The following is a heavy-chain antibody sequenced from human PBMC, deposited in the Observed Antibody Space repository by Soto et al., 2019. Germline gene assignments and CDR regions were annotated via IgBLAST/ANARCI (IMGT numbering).Heavy chain of an antibody. CDR3: ARMKDGDHWVFDY. V-gene: IGHV4-31*03. CDR2: IYYSGST. Sequence: QVQLQESGPGLVKPSQTLSLTCTVSGGSISSGGYYWSWIRQHPGKGLEWIGYIYYSGSTYYNPSLKSRVTISVDTSKNQCSLKLSSVTAADTAVYYCARMKDGDHWVFDYWGQGTLVTVSS. J-gene: IGHJ4*02. D-gene: IGHD4-17*01. CDR1: GGSISSGGYY.